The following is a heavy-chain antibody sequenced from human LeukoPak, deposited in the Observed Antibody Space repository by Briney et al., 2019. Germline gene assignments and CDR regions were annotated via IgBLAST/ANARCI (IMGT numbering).Heavy chain of an antibody. CDR2: IYTSGST. D-gene: IGHD3-3*01. V-gene: IGHV4-4*07. J-gene: IGHJ6*03. CDR3: ARDASVYYDFWSGYYHPYYYHYMDV. Sequence: SETLSLTCTVSGGSISSYYWSWIRQPAGKGLEWIGRIYTSGSTNYNPSLKSRVTMSVDTSKNQFSLKLSSVTAADTAVYYCARDASVYYDFWSGYYHPYYYHYMDVWGKGTTVTASS. CDR1: GGSISSYY.